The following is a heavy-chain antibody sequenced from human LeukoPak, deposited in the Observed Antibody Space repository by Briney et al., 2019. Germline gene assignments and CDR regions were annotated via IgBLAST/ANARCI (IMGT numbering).Heavy chain of an antibody. CDR2: ISYDGSNK. V-gene: IGHV3-30-3*01. D-gene: IGHD3-22*01. J-gene: IGHJ5*02. Sequence: GGSLRLSCAASGFTFSSYWMSWVRQAPGKGLEWVAVISYDGSNKYYADSVKGRFTISRDNSKNTLYLQMNSLRAEDTAVYYCARDHAHDSSGYYYGTFSWGQGTLVTVSS. CDR1: GFTFSSYW. CDR3: ARDHAHDSSGYYYGTFS.